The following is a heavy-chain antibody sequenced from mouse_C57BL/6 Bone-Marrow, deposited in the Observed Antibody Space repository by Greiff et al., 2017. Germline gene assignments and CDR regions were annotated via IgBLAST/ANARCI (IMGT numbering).Heavy chain of an antibody. CDR3: AIHDYDDYFDY. CDR2: IDPSDSYT. V-gene: IGHV1-69*01. D-gene: IGHD2-4*01. J-gene: IGHJ2*01. CDR1: GYTFTSYW. Sequence: VQLQQPGAELVMPGASVKLSCKASGYTFTSYWMHWVKQRPGQGLEWIGEIDPSDSYTNYNQKFKGKSTLTVDKSSSTAYMQLSSLTSEDSAVYYCAIHDYDDYFDYWGQGTTLTVSS.